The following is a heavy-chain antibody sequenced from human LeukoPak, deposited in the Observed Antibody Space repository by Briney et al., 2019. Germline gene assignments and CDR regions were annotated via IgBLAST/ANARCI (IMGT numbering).Heavy chain of an antibody. J-gene: IGHJ4*02. CDR3: AKDLSEAPDY. CDR1: GFTFSSYG. Sequence: PGGSLRLSCAASGFTFSSYGMHWVRQAPGKGLVWVAVISYDGNNKYYADSVKGRFTISRDNSKNTLYLQMNSLRAEDTAVYYCAKDLSEAPDYWGQGTLVTVSS. CDR2: ISYDGNNK. V-gene: IGHV3-30*18.